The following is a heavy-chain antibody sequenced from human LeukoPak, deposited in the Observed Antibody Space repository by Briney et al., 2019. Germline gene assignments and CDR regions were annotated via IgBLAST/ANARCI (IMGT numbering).Heavy chain of an antibody. Sequence: GASVKVSCKASGYTFISYGITWVRQAPGQGLEWMGWISPYNGNTKYEQKLEGRVTMTTDTSTSTASMELRSLRSDDTAVYYCARDGITMIVVPENYYYMDVWGKGTTVTVSS. CDR2: ISPYNGNT. CDR3: ARDGITMIVVPENYYYMDV. D-gene: IGHD3-22*01. CDR1: GYTFISYG. J-gene: IGHJ6*03. V-gene: IGHV1-18*01.